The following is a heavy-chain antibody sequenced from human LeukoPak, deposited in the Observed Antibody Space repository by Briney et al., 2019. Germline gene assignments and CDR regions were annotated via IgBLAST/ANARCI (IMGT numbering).Heavy chain of an antibody. V-gene: IGHV4-4*07. CDR2: IYTSGST. Sequence: SETLSLTCTVSGGSISSYYWSWIRQPAGKGLEWIGRIYTSGSTNYNPSLKSRVTMSADTSKNQFSLKLSSVTAADTAVYYCASIAAAGTYDYWGQGTLVTVSS. D-gene: IGHD6-13*01. CDR1: GGSISSYY. CDR3: ASIAAAGTYDY. J-gene: IGHJ4*02.